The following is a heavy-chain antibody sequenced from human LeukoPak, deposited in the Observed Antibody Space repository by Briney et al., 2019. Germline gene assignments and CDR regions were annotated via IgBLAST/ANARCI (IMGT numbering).Heavy chain of an antibody. CDR2: INPNSGGT. Sequence: ASVKVSCKASGYTFTGYYMHWVRQAPGQGLEWMGWINPNSGGTNYAQKFQGRVTMTRDTSISTAYMELSRLRSDDTAVYYCARGPASYCSSTSCYLSYWFDPWGQGTLVTVSS. J-gene: IGHJ5*02. CDR1: GYTFTGYY. D-gene: IGHD2-2*01. V-gene: IGHV1-2*02. CDR3: ARGPASYCSSTSCYLSYWFDP.